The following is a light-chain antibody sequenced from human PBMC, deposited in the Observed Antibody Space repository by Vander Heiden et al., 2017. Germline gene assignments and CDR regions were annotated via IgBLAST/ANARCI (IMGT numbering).Light chain of an antibody. J-gene: IGKJ1*01. CDR2: DAS. Sequence: EIVLTQSPVTLPLSPGERATLSCRASQSVSSYLGWYQQKPGQAPRLLIYDASNRATGIPARFSGSGSGTDLTLTISSLEPEDFAVYYCQHRRDLWTFGQGTKVEIK. V-gene: IGKV3-11*01. CDR1: QSVSSY. CDR3: QHRRDLWT.